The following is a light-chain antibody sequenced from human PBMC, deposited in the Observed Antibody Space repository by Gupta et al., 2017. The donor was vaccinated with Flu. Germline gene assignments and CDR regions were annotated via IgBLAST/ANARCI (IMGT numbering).Light chain of an antibody. CDR3: QQYSSYST. Sequence: DIQMTQSPSTLSASVGDSVTITCRASQSITSWLAWYQQKPGKAPKLLSYQASTLGSGVPSRFSGSGTGTEFTLTIPSLQPDDFATYYCQQYSSYSTFGQGTKVE. J-gene: IGKJ1*01. CDR1: QSITSW. CDR2: QAS. V-gene: IGKV1-5*03.